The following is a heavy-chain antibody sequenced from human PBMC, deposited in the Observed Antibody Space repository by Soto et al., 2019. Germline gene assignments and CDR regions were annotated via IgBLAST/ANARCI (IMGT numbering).Heavy chain of an antibody. CDR1: GGSFSSSSHY. CDR2: IYYDGRT. J-gene: IGHJ4*01. CDR3: ARRSHTNWPAY. D-gene: IGHD2-8*01. Sequence: LSLTCTVSGGSFSSSSHYWVWIRQPPGKGLEWVGSIYYDGRTYYNASLKSRVTISVDTSKNQFSLKVNSVTVADTAVYYCARRSHTNWPAYWGHGTQVTVSS. V-gene: IGHV4-39*01.